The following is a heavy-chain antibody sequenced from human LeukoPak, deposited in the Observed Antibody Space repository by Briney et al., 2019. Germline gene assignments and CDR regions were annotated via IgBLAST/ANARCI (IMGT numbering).Heavy chain of an antibody. CDR1: GGSLSDTSDF. CDR3: ARRHRSYDSGGHVIDY. CDR2: LYYSDNTYDHPSVSSGNT. V-gene: IGHV4-39*01. Sequence: SETLSLTCTVSGGSLSDTSDFWGWIRQPPGKGLEWIGSLYYSDNTYDHPSVSSGNTYYNPSLKSRVTISVDTSKNQFSLKLSSVTAADTAMYYCARRHRSYDSGGHVIDYWGQGTLVTVSS. J-gene: IGHJ4*02. D-gene: IGHD3-22*01.